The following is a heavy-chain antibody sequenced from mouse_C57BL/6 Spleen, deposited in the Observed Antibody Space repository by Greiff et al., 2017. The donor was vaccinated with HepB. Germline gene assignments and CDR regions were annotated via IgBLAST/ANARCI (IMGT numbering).Heavy chain of an antibody. D-gene: IGHD1-1*01. CDR3: ARDLDYDGKKGYAMDY. V-gene: IGHV5-4*01. CDR2: ISDGGSYT. Sequence: EVMLVESGGGLVKPGGSLKLSCAASGFTFSSYTMSWVRQTPEKRLEWVATISDGGSYTYYPDNVKGRFTISRDNAKNNLYLQMSHLKSEDTAMYYCARDLDYDGKKGYAMDYWGQGTSVTVSS. J-gene: IGHJ4*01. CDR1: GFTFSSYT.